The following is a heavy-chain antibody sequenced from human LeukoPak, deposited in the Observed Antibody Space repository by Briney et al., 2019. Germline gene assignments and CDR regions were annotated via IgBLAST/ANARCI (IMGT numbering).Heavy chain of an antibody. Sequence: ASVKVSCKASGYTFTGYYMHWVRQAPGQGLEWMGWINPNSGGTNYAQKFQGRVTMTRDTSISTAYMELSRLRSDDTAVYYCARDLTYYYDSSGHWGQGTLVTVSS. CDR2: INPNSGGT. J-gene: IGHJ4*02. CDR3: ARDLTYYYDSSGH. CDR1: GYTFTGYY. V-gene: IGHV1-2*02. D-gene: IGHD3-22*01.